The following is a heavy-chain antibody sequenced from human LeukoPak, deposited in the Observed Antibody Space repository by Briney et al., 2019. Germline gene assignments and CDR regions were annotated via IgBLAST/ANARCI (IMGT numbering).Heavy chain of an antibody. Sequence: KPGGSLRLSCTASGFTFSDYPMNWVRQAPGKGLEWVSSISSSGAYIYYADSLKGRFTISKDNAKNSLYLQVNSLRVEDTAVYYCARGGGGWSEFDFWGQGTLVTVST. CDR1: GFTFSDYP. D-gene: IGHD6-19*01. J-gene: IGHJ4*02. V-gene: IGHV3-21*01. CDR3: ARGGGGWSEFDF. CDR2: ISSSGAYI.